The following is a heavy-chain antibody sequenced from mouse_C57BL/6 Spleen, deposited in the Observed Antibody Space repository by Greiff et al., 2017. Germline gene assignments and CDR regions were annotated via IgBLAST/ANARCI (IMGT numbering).Heavy chain of an antibody. CDR2: IHPNSGST. Sequence: QVQLKQPGAELVKPGASVKLSCKASGYTFTSYWMHWVKQRPGQGLEWIGMIHPNSGSTNYNEKFKSKATLTVDKSSSTAYMQLSSLTSEDSAVYYCARWGDYDGGAWFAYWGQGTLVTVSA. V-gene: IGHV1-64*01. CDR1: GYTFTSYW. J-gene: IGHJ3*01. D-gene: IGHD2-4*01. CDR3: ARWGDYDGGAWFAY.